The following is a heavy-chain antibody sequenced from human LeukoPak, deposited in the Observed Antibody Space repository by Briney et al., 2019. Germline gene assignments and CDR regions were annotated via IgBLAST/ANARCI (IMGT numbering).Heavy chain of an antibody. Sequence: ASVKVSCKASGYTFTDYYMHWARQAPGQGFEWMGWINLNDGDTNYAQKFQGRVTMTRDASISTAHMEVSRLRSDDTAVYYCARANFLYCSSTTCLFDYWGQGTLVTVSS. D-gene: IGHD2-2*01. V-gene: IGHV1-2*02. CDR1: GYTFTDYY. CDR2: INLNDGDT. J-gene: IGHJ4*02. CDR3: ARANFLYCSSTTCLFDY.